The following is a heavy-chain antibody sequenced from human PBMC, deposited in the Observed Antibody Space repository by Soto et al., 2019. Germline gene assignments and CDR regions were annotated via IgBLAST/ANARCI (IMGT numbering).Heavy chain of an antibody. V-gene: IGHV3-66*01. CDR1: GFTVSSNY. J-gene: IGHJ4*02. Sequence: GGSLRLSCAASGFTVSSNYMSWVRQAPGKGLEWVSVIYSGGSTYYADSVKGRFTISRDNSKNTLYLQMNSLRAEDTAVYYCARGENDYGDYFAFDYWGQGTLVTVSS. CDR3: ARGENDYGDYFAFDY. D-gene: IGHD4-17*01. CDR2: IYSGGST.